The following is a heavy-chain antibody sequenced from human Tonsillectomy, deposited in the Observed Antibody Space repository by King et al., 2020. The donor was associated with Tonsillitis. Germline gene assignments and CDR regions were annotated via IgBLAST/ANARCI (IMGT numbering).Heavy chain of an antibody. V-gene: IGHV4-39*01. Sequence: QLQESGPGLVKPSETLSLTCTVSGGSISSSSHYWGWIRQPPGKGLEWIGSIYYSGSTYYNPSLKRRVTISVDTSKNHFSLKLSSVSAADTAVYYCARLRLAFCSGGSGDWFDLGGQGTVVTVSS. CDR1: GGSISSSSHY. J-gene: IGHJ5*02. CDR2: IYYSGST. D-gene: IGHD2-15*01. CDR3: ARLRLAFCSGGSGDWFDL.